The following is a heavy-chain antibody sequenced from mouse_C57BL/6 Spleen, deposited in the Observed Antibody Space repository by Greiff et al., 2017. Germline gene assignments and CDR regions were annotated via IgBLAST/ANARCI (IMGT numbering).Heavy chain of an antibody. CDR3: ARTDTTVGPMDY. J-gene: IGHJ4*01. D-gene: IGHD1-1*01. CDR1: GFTFSDYG. Sequence: EVQLQESGGGLVKPGGSLKLSCAASGFTFSDYGMHWVRQAPEKGLEWVAYISSGSSTIYYADTVKGRFTISRDNAKNTLFLQMTSLRSEDTAMYYCARTDTTVGPMDYWGQGTSVTVSS. V-gene: IGHV5-17*01. CDR2: ISSGSSTI.